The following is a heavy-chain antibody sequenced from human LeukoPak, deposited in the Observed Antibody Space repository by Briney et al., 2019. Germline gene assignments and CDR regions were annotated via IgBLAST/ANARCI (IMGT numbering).Heavy chain of an antibody. CDR3: ARTLGPLRRGFGFDI. CDR2: ISSSSSYI. D-gene: IGHD3-22*01. CDR1: GFTFSSYS. V-gene: IGHV3-21*01. Sequence: GGSLRLSCAASGFTFSSYSMNWVRQAPGKGLEWVSSISSSSSYIYYADSVKGRFTISRDNAKNSLYLEMSSLRAEDTAVFYCARTLGPLRRGFGFDIWGQGTMVTVSS. J-gene: IGHJ3*02.